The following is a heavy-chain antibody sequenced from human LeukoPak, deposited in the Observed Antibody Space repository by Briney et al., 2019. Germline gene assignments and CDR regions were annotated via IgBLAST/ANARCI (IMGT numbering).Heavy chain of an antibody. CDR3: ARHFAYSSSSYFDY. CDR2: VYYTGST. J-gene: IGHJ4*02. CDR1: GGSVSSYY. D-gene: IGHD6-6*01. V-gene: IGHV4-59*08. Sequence: SETLSLTCSVSGGSVSSYYWSWIRQPPGKGLEWIGYVYYTGSTNYNPSFKSRVTMFEDKSKNQFSLRLSSVTVADTAVYYCARHFAYSSSSYFDYWGQGSLVTVSS.